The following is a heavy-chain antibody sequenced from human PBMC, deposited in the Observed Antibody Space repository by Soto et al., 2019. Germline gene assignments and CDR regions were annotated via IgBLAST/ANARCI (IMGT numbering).Heavy chain of an antibody. CDR1: GGTFSSYA. D-gene: IGHD3-22*01. Sequence: SVKVSCKASGGTFSSYAISWVRQAPGQGLEWMGGIIPIFGTANYAQKFQGRVTITADESTSTAYMELSSLRSEDTAVYYCARGVVVITPPSSYYYYGMDVWGQGTTVTVS. J-gene: IGHJ6*02. CDR2: IIPIFGTA. V-gene: IGHV1-69*13. CDR3: ARGVVVITPPSSYYYYGMDV.